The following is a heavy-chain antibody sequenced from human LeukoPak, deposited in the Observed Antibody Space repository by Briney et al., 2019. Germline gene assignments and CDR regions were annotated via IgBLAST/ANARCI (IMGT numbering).Heavy chain of an antibody. Sequence: GASVKVSCKASGYTFTSYDINWVRQATGQGLEWMGWMNPNNGNTGYAQKFQGRVTMTRNTSISTAYMELSSLRSEDTAVYYCAREMATKAYVIDYWGQGTLVTVSS. CDR2: MNPNNGNT. J-gene: IGHJ4*02. V-gene: IGHV1-8*01. CDR3: AREMATKAYVIDY. CDR1: GYTFTSYD. D-gene: IGHD5-24*01.